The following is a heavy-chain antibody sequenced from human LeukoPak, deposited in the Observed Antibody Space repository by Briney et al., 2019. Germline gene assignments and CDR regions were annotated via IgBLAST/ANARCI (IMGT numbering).Heavy chain of an antibody. V-gene: IGHV1-8*01. Sequence: ASVKVSCKASGYTFTSYDINWVRQATGQGLEWMGWMNPNSGNTGYAQKFQERVTITRDMSTSTAYMELSSLRSEDTAVYYCAAETTVTTLRAFDIWGQGTMVTVSS. CDR2: MNPNSGNT. CDR3: AAETTVTTLRAFDI. CDR1: GYTFTSYD. D-gene: IGHD4-17*01. J-gene: IGHJ3*02.